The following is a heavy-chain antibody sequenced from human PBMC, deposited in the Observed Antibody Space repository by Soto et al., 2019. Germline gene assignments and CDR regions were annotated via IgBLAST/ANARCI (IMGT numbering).Heavy chain of an antibody. Sequence: EVQLVQSGAEVKKPGESLKISCKGSGYSFTSYWIGWVRQMPGKGLEWMGIIYPGDSDTRYSPSFQGQVTISADKSISTAYLQWSSLKASDTAMYYCARPGIGYCSGGSCPYDYDGMDVWGQGTTVTVSS. CDR1: GYSFTSYW. CDR2: IYPGDSDT. CDR3: ARPGIGYCSGGSCPYDYDGMDV. D-gene: IGHD2-15*01. J-gene: IGHJ6*02. V-gene: IGHV5-51*01.